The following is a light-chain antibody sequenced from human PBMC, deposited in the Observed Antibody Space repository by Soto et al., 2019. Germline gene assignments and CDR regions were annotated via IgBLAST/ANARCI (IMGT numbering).Light chain of an antibody. J-gene: IGLJ2*01. V-gene: IGLV2-23*01. Sequence: QSVLTQPASVSGSPGQSITISCTGTSSDVGSSNLVSWYQQHLGKSLHLMIYEGSKRPSGVSNRFSGSKSVNKASLTISGLQADDEVYSYCCAYAGSSTLVVVGGGTQLTVL. CDR2: EGS. CDR1: SSDVGSSNL. CDR3: CAYAGSSTLVV.